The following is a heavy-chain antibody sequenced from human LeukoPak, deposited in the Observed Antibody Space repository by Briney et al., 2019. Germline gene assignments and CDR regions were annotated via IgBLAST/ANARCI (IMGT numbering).Heavy chain of an antibody. J-gene: IGHJ4*02. CDR3: AKDLASGKSVCYFDY. CDR1: GFTFSSYA. Sequence: GGSLRLSCAASGFTFSSYAMHWVRQAPGKGLEWVAVISYDGSNKYYADSVKGRFTISRDNSKNTLYLQMNSLRAEDTAVYYCAKDLASGKSVCYFDYWGQGTLVTVSS. V-gene: IGHV3-30*04. D-gene: IGHD3-10*01. CDR2: ISYDGSNK.